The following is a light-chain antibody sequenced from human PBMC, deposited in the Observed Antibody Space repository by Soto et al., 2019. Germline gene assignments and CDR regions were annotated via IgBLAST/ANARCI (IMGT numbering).Light chain of an antibody. J-gene: IGKJ5*01. CDR1: QGLSGS. CDR2: VTS. Sequence: DIQMTQSPSSVSASVGDRVTITCRATQGLSGSLAWYQQKPGKAPKLLISVTSSLQSGVPSRFSGSASGTDFTLTIDSLQPEDLATYYCQQGYNWPLTFGQGTRLEIK. CDR3: QQGYNWPLT. V-gene: IGKV1-12*01.